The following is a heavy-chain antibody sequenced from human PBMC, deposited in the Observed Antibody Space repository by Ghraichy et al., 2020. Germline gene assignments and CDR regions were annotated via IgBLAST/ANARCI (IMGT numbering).Heavy chain of an antibody. V-gene: IGHV3-48*01. CDR1: GFTFSSYS. D-gene: IGHD3-10*01. J-gene: IGHJ4*02. CDR2: ISSSSTI. Sequence: GASLNISCAASGFTFSSYSMNWVRQAPGKGLEWVSYISSSSTIYYADSVKGRFTISRDNAKNSLYLQMNSLRVEDTAVYYCASSGSGSYHFDYWGQGTLVTVSS. CDR3: ASSGSGSYHFDY.